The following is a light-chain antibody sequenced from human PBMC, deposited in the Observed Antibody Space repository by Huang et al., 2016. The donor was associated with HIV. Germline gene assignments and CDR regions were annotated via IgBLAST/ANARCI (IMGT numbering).Light chain of an antibody. CDR3: QQYDNRPPWT. Sequence: DILLTQSPATLSVSLGERATLSCRATQSVSSNLGWYQQKIGQAPRLLLYAVSARANGVSSRFSGSGSGTEFTLTISSLKSEDSAVYYCQQYDNRPPWTFGQGTKVEI. J-gene: IGKJ1*01. V-gene: IGKV3-15*01. CDR2: AVS. CDR1: QSVSSN.